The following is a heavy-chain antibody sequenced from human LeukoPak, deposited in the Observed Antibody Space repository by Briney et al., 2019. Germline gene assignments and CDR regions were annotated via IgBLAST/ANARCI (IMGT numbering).Heavy chain of an antibody. V-gene: IGHV4-59*01. CDR3: ARGRSYYYYGMDV. CDR2: IYDSGST. Sequence: SETLSLTCTVSGGFISGYYWSWIRQSPGRGLEWLGYIYDSGSTKYNPSLKSRVTISVDASKNQISLKLTSMTAADTAVYYCARGRSYYYYGMDVWGQGTTVTVSS. J-gene: IGHJ6*02. CDR1: GGFISGYY.